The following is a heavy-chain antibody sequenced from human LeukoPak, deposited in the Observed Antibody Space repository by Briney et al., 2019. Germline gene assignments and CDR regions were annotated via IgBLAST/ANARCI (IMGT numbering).Heavy chain of an antibody. J-gene: IGHJ4*02. CDR2: IIPIFGTA. D-gene: IGHD1-26*01. Sequence: SVKVSCKASGGTFSSYAISRVRQAPGQGLEWMGRIIPIFGTANYAQKFQGRVTITTDESTSTAYMELSSLRSEDTAVYYCARDVPSRNSGNKGLYSYWGQGTLVTVSS. V-gene: IGHV1-69*05. CDR1: GGTFSSYA. CDR3: ARDVPSRNSGNKGLYSY.